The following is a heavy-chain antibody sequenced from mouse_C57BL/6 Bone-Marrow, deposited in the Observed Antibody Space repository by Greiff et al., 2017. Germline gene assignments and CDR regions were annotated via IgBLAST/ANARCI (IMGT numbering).Heavy chain of an antibody. CDR2: IYPGRGST. J-gene: IGHJ3*01. D-gene: IGHD2-5*01. CDR1: GYTFTSNW. V-gene: IGHV1-55*01. Sequence: QVQLQQPGAELVQPGASVKMSCKASGYTFTSNWITWVKQRPGQGLGWIGDIYPGRGSTNYNEKFKSKATLTVPTSSNTAYMQLSSLTSEDSAVYYCARGYYSNWFAYWGQGTLVTVSA. CDR3: ARGYYSNWFAY.